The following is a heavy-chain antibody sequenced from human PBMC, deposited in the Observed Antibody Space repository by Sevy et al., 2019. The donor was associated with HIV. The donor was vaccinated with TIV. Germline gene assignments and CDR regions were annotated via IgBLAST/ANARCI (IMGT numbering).Heavy chain of an antibody. CDR3: AIEENVYGGNSIFDY. J-gene: IGHJ4*02. D-gene: IGHD4-17*01. CDR1: GYTFTSYG. CDR2: ITAYNGNT. Sequence: ASVKVSCKASGYTFTSYGISWVRQAPGHRLEWMGWITAYNGNTNYAQKLQGRVTMTTDTSTSTAYMELRSLRSDDTAVYYCAIEENVYGGNSIFDYWGQGTLVTVSS. V-gene: IGHV1-18*01.